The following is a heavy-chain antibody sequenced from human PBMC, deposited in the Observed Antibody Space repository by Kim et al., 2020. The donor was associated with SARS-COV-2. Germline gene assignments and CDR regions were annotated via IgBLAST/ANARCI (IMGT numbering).Heavy chain of an antibody. CDR2: IYYSGST. D-gene: IGHD3-10*01. Sequence: SETLSLTCTVSGGSISSSSYYWGWIRQPPGKGLEWIGSIYYSGSTYYNPSLKSRVTISVDTSKNQFSLKLSSVTAADTAVYYCARHFGDYYYYYGMDVWGQGTTVTVSS. V-gene: IGHV4-39*01. CDR1: GGSISSSSYY. J-gene: IGHJ6*02. CDR3: ARHFGDYYYYYGMDV.